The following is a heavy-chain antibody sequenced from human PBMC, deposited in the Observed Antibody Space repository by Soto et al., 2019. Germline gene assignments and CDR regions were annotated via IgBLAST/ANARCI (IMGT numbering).Heavy chain of an antibody. CDR3: ASQLRVWGWLGPFDY. Sequence: QVQLQESGPGLVKPSGTLSLTCAFSGGSISSSNWWRWVRQPPGKGLEWIGEIYHSGSTNYNPSLKRRVTLSVDKSKNQFSLKLSSVTAADTAVYYCASQLRVWGWLGPFDYWGQGTLVTVSS. CDR1: GGSISSSNW. CDR2: IYHSGST. J-gene: IGHJ4*02. D-gene: IGHD3-22*01. V-gene: IGHV4-4*02.